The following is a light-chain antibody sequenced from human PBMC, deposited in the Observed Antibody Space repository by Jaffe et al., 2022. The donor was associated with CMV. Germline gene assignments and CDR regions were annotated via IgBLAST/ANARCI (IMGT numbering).Light chain of an antibody. V-gene: IGKV3-11*01. J-gene: IGKJ4*01. Sequence: EIVLTQSPATLSLSPGERATLSCRASQSVSDYLAWYQQRPGQAPRLLIFDASNRATGTPARFSGSGSGTDFTLTISSLEPEDFATYYCQQRSDWPPLTFGGGTKVEFK. CDR2: DAS. CDR3: QQRSDWPPLT. CDR1: QSVSDY.